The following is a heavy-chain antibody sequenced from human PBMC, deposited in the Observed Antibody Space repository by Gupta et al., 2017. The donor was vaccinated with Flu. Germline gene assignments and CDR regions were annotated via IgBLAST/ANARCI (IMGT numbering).Heavy chain of an antibody. CDR2: ISYDGSNK. D-gene: IGHD3-10*01. V-gene: IGHV3-30*18. CDR1: GFTFSSYG. J-gene: IGHJ6*02. CDR3: AKDGGAIVTMVRGVSDYGMDV. Sequence: QVQLVESGGGVVQPGRSLRLSCAASGFTFSSYGMHWVRQAPGKGLEWVAVISYDGSNKYYADSVKGRFTISRDNSKNTLYLQMNSLRAEDTAVYYCAKDGGAIVTMVRGVSDYGMDVWGQGTTVTVSS.